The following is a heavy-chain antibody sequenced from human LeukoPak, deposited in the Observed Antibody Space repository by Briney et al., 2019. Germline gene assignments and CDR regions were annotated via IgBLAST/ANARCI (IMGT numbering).Heavy chain of an antibody. V-gene: IGHV3-23*01. D-gene: IGHD2-15*01. CDR3: AKGGYCSGGSCYRNPYYFDY. Sequence: GGSLRLSCAASGFTFSSYAMSWVRQAPGKGLEWVSAISGSGGSTYYADSVKGRFTISRDNPKNTLYLQMNSLRAEDTAVYYCAKGGYCSGGSCYRNPYYFDYWGQGTLVTVSS. CDR2: ISGSGGST. J-gene: IGHJ4*02. CDR1: GFTFSSYA.